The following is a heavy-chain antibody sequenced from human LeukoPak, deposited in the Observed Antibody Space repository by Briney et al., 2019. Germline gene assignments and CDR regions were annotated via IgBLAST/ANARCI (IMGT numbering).Heavy chain of an antibody. J-gene: IGHJ6*02. Sequence: GGSLRLSCAASGFTFNTYDMHWVRQVTGRGLEWVSGIGTAGKTYYLGSVRGRFTISRENVQNSLYLQMNSLRAGDTAVYYCARESPIYGMDVWGQGTTVTASS. V-gene: IGHV3-13*01. CDR3: ARESPIYGMDV. CDR2: IGTAGKT. CDR1: GFTFNTYD.